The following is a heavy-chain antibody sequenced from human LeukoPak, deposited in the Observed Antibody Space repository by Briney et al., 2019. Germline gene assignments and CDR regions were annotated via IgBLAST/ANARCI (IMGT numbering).Heavy chain of an antibody. D-gene: IGHD2-15*01. CDR3: ARGLRYCSGGSCYNSDAFDI. V-gene: IGHV3-13*05. J-gene: IGHJ3*02. CDR1: GFTFSSYD. CDR2: IGIAGDP. Sequence: GVSLRLSCAASGFTFSSYDMHWVRQAPGKGLEWVSAIGIAGDPYYPGSVKGRFTISRENAKNSLYLQMISLRAGDTAVYYCARGLRYCSGGSCYNSDAFDIWGQGTMVTVSS.